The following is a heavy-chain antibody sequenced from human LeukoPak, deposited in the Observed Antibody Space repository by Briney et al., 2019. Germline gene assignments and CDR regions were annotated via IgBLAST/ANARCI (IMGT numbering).Heavy chain of an antibody. D-gene: IGHD3-16*01. CDR1: GFTFSDSW. J-gene: IGHJ6*02. CDR3: ATYTHWVAGDV. V-gene: IGHV3-7*01. Sequence: GSLRLSCAASGFTFSDSWMSWVRQAPGKGLEWVANMNQDGGAKDYVDSVKGRFTISRDNARNSLYLQMSSLRPEDTAVYYCATYTHWVAGDVWGQGTTVTVSS. CDR2: MNQDGGAK.